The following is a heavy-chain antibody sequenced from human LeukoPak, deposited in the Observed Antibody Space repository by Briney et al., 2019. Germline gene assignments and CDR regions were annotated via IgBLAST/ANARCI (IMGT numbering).Heavy chain of an antibody. CDR3: ARVPIYYYGSGSYYNGGGYYFDY. CDR2: INPNSGGT. Sequence: ASVKVSCKASGYTFTGYYMHWVRQAPGQGLEWMGWINPNSGGTNYAQKFQGRVTMTRDTSISTAYMELSRLRSDDPAVYYCARVPIYYYGSGSYYNGGGYYFDYWGQGTLVTVSS. V-gene: IGHV1-2*02. D-gene: IGHD3-10*01. J-gene: IGHJ4*02. CDR1: GYTFTGYY.